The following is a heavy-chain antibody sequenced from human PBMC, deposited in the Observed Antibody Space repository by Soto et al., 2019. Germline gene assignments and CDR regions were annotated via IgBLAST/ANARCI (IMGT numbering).Heavy chain of an antibody. V-gene: IGHV4-34*01. J-gene: IGHJ6*02. Sequence: SETLSLTCAVYGGSFSGYYWSWIRQPPGKGLEWIGEINHSGSTNYNPSLKSRVTISVDTSKNQFSLKLSSVTAADTAVYYCARLMVAATDKSVGDYYGMDVWGQGTTVTVS. CDR1: GGSFSGYY. D-gene: IGHD2-15*01. CDR2: INHSGST. CDR3: ARLMVAATDKSVGDYYGMDV.